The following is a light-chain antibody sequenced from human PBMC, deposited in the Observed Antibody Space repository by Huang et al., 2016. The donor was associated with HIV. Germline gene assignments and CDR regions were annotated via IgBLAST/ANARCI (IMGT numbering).Light chain of an antibody. Sequence: EIVLTQSPATLSLSPGVRATLSCWASQSIGSYLAWYQHKPGQAPRLLIFDASKRATGIPARFSGSGSGTDFILTISNLEPEDFALYYCQQRNNWPLTFGGGTKVEI. J-gene: IGKJ4*01. CDR1: QSIGSY. V-gene: IGKV3-11*01. CDR2: DAS. CDR3: QQRNNWPLT.